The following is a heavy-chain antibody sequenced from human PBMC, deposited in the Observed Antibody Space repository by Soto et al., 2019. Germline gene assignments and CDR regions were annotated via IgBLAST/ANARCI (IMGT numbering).Heavy chain of an antibody. Sequence: SETLSLTCTVSSGSITGYYWSWMRQPPGGGLEWIGYIYSAGNTLYTPSLQSRVTISVDTSKNQFSLNLRSVTAADTAVYYCARHDPVPKLQHGMGVWGQGATVTVSS. D-gene: IGHD6-13*01. CDR1: SGSITGYY. V-gene: IGHV4-59*01. CDR3: ARHDPVPKLQHGMGV. J-gene: IGHJ6*02. CDR2: IYSAGNT.